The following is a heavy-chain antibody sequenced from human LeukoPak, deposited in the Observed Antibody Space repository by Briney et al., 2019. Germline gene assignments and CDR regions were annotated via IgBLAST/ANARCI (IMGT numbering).Heavy chain of an antibody. CDR2: TYSRSKWFN. J-gene: IGHJ4*02. Sequence: SQTLSLTCAISGDSVSSKSASWNWIGQSSSSGLEWLGRTYSRSKWFNDYAVSVKSRISINPDTSKNQFSLHLTSVTPDDTAVYYCARGTGSLDYWGQGTLVTVSS. CDR3: ARGTGSLDY. V-gene: IGHV6-1*01. D-gene: IGHD1-26*01. CDR1: GDSVSSKSAS.